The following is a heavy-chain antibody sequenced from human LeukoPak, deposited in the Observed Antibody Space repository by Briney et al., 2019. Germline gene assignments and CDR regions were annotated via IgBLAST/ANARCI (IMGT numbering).Heavy chain of an antibody. Sequence: SGPTLVNPTQTLTLTCTFSGFSLSTTGMCVTWFRQPPGNALEWLARIDWDDDKYYSTSLKTRLTISKDTSKDQVVLTLTNMDPVDTATYYCTRISPWPKRTAVARDFWGQGTLVTVSS. V-gene: IGHV2-70*11. J-gene: IGHJ4*02. D-gene: IGHD6-19*01. CDR3: TRISPWPKRTAVARDF. CDR2: IDWDDDK. CDR1: GFSLSTTGMC.